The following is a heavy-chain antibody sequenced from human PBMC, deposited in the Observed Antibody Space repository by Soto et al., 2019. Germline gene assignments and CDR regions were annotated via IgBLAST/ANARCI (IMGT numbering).Heavy chain of an antibody. CDR3: LRDWFGIDC. V-gene: IGHV1-18*01. Sequence: QVQLVQSGAEVKKPGASVKVSCKASGYTFTSYGISWVRQAPGQGLEWMGWINPYYGNTNYAQKLQCRVTRTTDTATNTDYMELRSLRSDDTAVYYCLRDWFGIDCWGQGTLVTVSS. D-gene: IGHD3-16*01. J-gene: IGHJ4*02. CDR2: INPYYGNT. CDR1: GYTFTSYG.